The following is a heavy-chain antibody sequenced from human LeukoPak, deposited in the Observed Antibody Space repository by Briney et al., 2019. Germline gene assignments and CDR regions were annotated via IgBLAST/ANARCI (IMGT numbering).Heavy chain of an antibody. Sequence: SETLSLTCTVSEDSISTSLYYWGWIRQPPGKGLEWIATIYYSGSTYYNPSLKSRLTISVDTSKNQFSLILTSVTAADTAVYYCARQTNYYDRTSLAYYYRPCSPWGQGTLVTVSS. CDR1: EDSISTSLYY. CDR3: ARQTNYYDRTSLAYYYRPCSP. J-gene: IGHJ5*02. V-gene: IGHV4-39*01. D-gene: IGHD3-22*01. CDR2: IYYSGST.